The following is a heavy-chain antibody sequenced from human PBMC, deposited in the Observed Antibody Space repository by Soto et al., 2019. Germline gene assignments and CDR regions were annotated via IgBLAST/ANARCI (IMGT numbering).Heavy chain of an antibody. CDR3: ARDRDDYGSGNYYNRIDF. J-gene: IGHJ4*02. Sequence: QVQPVQSGAEVKKPGSSVKVSSKASGGIFSTYAISWLRQAPGQGLEWMGGIIPIFGTPNYAQRFQGRVTITADESTSTAYMELSRLRSEDTAVYYCARDRDDYGSGNYYNRIDFWGQGTLVTVSS. CDR2: IIPIFGTP. V-gene: IGHV1-69*01. D-gene: IGHD3-10*01. CDR1: GGIFSTYA.